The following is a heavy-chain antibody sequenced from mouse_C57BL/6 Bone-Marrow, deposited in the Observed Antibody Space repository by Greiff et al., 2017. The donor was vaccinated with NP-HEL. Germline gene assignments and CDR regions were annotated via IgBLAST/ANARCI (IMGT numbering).Heavy chain of an antibody. Sequence: EVQVVESGGGLVQPGGSMNLSCVASGFTFSNYWMNWVRQSPEKGLEWVAQIRLKSDNYATHYAESVKGRFTISRDDSKSSVYRQMNNLRAEDTGIYYCTGRTVRVFDYWGQGTTLTVSS. J-gene: IGHJ2*01. D-gene: IGHD1-1*01. CDR1: GFTFSNYW. CDR3: TGRTVRVFDY. CDR2: IRLKSDNYAT. V-gene: IGHV6-3*01.